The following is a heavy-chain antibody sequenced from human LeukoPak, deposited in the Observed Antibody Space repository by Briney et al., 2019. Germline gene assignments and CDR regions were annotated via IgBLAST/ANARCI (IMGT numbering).Heavy chain of an antibody. D-gene: IGHD5-24*01. CDR3: AKAILMGTLHFPYTDV. CDR1: GFILSNYA. CDR2: IIGSGGIT. J-gene: IGHJ6*03. V-gene: IGHV3-23*01. Sequence: GGALRLSCAASGFILSNYAMSWVPQAPGKGREWVSDIIGSGGITYYADSVKGRFTISRDNSKKTLYLQMNSLRGEDTAVYYCAKAILMGTLHFPYTDVWGKGTTVTISS.